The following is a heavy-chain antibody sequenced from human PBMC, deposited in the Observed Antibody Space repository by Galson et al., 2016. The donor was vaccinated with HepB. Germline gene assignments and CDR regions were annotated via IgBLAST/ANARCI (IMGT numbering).Heavy chain of an antibody. D-gene: IGHD6-13*01. CDR1: GFTFDTYA. Sequence: SLRLSCAASGFTFDTYAMHWVRQAPGKGLEWVSGISWNSGSVGYADSVKGRFTMSRDNAKKSLYLQMNSLRPEGTALYYCTKDSLIYSSSWYRFHCWGQGTLVTVSS. V-gene: IGHV3-9*01. CDR3: TKDSLIYSSSWYRFHC. J-gene: IGHJ4*02. CDR2: ISWNSGSV.